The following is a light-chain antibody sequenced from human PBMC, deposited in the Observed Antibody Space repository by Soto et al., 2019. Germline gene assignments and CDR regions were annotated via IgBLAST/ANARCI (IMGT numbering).Light chain of an antibody. CDR3: CSYAGTSLYV. V-gene: IGLV2-23*01. CDR1: SSDVGSYNL. Sequence: QSALTQPASVSGSPGQSITISCTGTSSDVGSYNLVSWYQQHPGKAPKLMIYEGSKRPSGVSNRFSGSKSGNTASLTISGLQAEDEADYYCCSYAGTSLYVFGTGTTVTVL. CDR2: EGS. J-gene: IGLJ1*01.